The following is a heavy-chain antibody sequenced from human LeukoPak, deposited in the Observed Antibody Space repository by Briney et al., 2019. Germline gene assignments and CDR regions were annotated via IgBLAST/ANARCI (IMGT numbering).Heavy chain of an antibody. D-gene: IGHD2-2*01. Sequence: PSEILSLTCGVSGVSISSGGYSWSWIRQPPGKGLEWIGYIYHSGSTYYNPSLKSRVTISVDRTKNQFSLKLSSVTAADTAVYYCARDGGYCSGSSCWFFDLWGRGTLVTVSS. CDR1: GVSISSGGYS. V-gene: IGHV4-30-2*01. CDR3: ARDGGYCSGSSCWFFDL. CDR2: IYHSGST. J-gene: IGHJ2*01.